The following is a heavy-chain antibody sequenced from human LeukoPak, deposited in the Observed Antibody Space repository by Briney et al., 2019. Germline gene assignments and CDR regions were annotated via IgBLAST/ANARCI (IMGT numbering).Heavy chain of an antibody. Sequence: TSETLSLTCNVSGGSISSGSYCWSWIRQPAGKGLEWIGHIHISGNTNYNPSLKSRVTMSVDTSKNQFSLKLSSVTAADTAIYYCARDRVVVPAVMGTRDAFDVWGQGTIVTVSA. CDR1: GGSISSGSYC. D-gene: IGHD2-2*01. CDR3: ARDRVVVPAVMGTRDAFDV. V-gene: IGHV4-61*09. CDR2: IHISGNT. J-gene: IGHJ3*01.